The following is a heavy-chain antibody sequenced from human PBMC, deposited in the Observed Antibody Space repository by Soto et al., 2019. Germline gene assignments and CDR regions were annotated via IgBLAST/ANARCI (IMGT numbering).Heavy chain of an antibody. CDR2: IIPTFGTP. D-gene: IGHD3-3*01. V-gene: IGHV1-69*06. CDR3: ASERSAQALEL. Sequence: QVQLVQSGTVVQRRGSSVKVSCQASGGTFSSHGMAWVRQAPGQGLEWMGGIIPTFGTPTYAPKFQGSVTITADKHTTTAYMDLSSLRSEDTGVYYCASERSAQALELRGQGTVITVSS. CDR1: GGTFSSHG. J-gene: IGHJ4*02.